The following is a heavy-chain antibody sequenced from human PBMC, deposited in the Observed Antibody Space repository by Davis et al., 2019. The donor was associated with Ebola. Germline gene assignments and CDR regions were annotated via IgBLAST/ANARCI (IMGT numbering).Heavy chain of an antibody. J-gene: IGHJ3*02. V-gene: IGHV4-59*08. D-gene: IGHD3/OR15-3a*01. Sequence: MPSETLSLTCTVSGGSFSTYYWSWVRQPPGKGLEWVGYIYYSGTTHYNPSLRGRVTISVDTSKKHFSMKLSSVNAADTALYYCAKQRGLYLSDAFDIWGQGTLVTVSS. CDR2: IYYSGTT. CDR1: GGSFSTYY. CDR3: AKQRGLYLSDAFDI.